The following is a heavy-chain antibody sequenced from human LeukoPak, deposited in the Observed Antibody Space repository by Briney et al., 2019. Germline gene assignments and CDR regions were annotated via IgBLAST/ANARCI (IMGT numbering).Heavy chain of an antibody. J-gene: IGHJ6*02. CDR3: ARGAAMVFDGMDV. Sequence: PGRSLRLSCAASGFTFSSYAMHWVRQAPGKGLEWVAVISYDGSNKYYADSVKGRFTISRDNSKNTLYLQMNSLRAEDTAVYYCARGAAMVFDGMDVWGQGTTVTVSS. V-gene: IGHV3-30*14. CDR1: GFTFSSYA. D-gene: IGHD5-18*01. CDR2: ISYDGSNK.